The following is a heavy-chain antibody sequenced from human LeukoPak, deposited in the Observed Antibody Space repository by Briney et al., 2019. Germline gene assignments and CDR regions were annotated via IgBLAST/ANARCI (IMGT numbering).Heavy chain of an antibody. CDR2: INPNSGGT. CDR1: GYTFTGYY. V-gene: IGHV1-2*06. J-gene: IGHJ4*02. CDR3: ARDPDSITIFGVVTETISRY. D-gene: IGHD3-3*01. Sequence: ASVKVSCEASGYTFTGYYMHWVRQAPGQGLEWMGRINPNSGGTNYAQKFQGRVTMTRDTSISTAYMELSRLRSDDTAVYYCARDPDSITIFGVVTETISRYWGQGTLVTVSS.